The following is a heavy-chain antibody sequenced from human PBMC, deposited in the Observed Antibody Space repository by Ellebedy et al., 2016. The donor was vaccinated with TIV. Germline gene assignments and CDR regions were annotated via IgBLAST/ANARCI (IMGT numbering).Heavy chain of an antibody. CDR2: MKQDGSDK. Sequence: GESLKISCAASGFTFSGYWMRWVRQAPGKGLEWVANMKQDGSDKYYVDSVKGRFTISRDNAKNSMYLQMDSLRAEDTAVYYGARGSGWMDYWGQGTLVTVYS. CDR3: ARGSGWMDY. CDR1: GFTFSGYW. D-gene: IGHD6-19*01. V-gene: IGHV3-7*03. J-gene: IGHJ4*02.